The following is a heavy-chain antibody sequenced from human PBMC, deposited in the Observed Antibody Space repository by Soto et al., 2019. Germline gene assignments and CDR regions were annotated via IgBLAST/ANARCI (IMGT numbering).Heavy chain of an antibody. Sequence: EVQLVESGGGLVQPGGSLRLSCAASGFTLSSYDIHWVRQATGEGLAWVSGIGSGGDTHYADSVRGRFIISREDGKNSLYLQMNNLRAGDTAVYYCTRKTPPTGMEVWGQGATVSVSS. D-gene: IGHD3-9*01. J-gene: IGHJ6*02. CDR2: IGSGGDT. CDR3: TRKTPPTGMEV. V-gene: IGHV3-13*01. CDR1: GFTLSSYD.